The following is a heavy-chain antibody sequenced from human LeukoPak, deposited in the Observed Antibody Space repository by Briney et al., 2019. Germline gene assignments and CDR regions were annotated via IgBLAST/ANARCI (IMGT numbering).Heavy chain of an antibody. V-gene: IGHV3-7*04. D-gene: IGHD2/OR15-2a*01. CDR3: ARDQKYFARQKYYYGMDV. CDR1: GFTFSSYW. Sequence: AGGSLRLSCAASGFTFSSYWMSWVRQAPGKGLEWVANIKQDGSEKCYVDSVKGRFTISRDNAKNSLYLQMNSLRAEDTAVYYCARDQKYFARQKYYYGMDVWGQGTTVTVSS. CDR2: IKQDGSEK. J-gene: IGHJ6*02.